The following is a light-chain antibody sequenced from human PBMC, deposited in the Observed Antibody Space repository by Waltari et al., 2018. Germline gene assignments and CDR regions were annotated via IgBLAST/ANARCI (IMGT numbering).Light chain of an antibody. J-gene: IGLJ3*02. CDR2: KDN. V-gene: IGLV3-25*03. Sequence: SYELTQPPSVSVSPGQTARITCSGYALPTQYVHWYQQKPGQAPVMLIYKDNERPSGIPERFSGSSSGTTVTLTISEVQAEDEADYYCQSADTTSVMFGGGTKVTVL. CDR3: QSADTTSVM. CDR1: ALPTQY.